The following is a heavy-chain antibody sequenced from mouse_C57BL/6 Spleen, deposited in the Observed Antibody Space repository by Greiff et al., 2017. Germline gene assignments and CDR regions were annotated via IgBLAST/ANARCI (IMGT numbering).Heavy chain of an antibody. J-gene: IGHJ2*01. CDR2: IRNKANGYTT. D-gene: IGHD4-1*01. V-gene: IGHV7-3*01. CDR3: ARYSELGYFDN. Sequence: EVQLVESGGGLVQPGGSLSLSCAASGFTFTDYYMSWVRQPPGKALEWLGFIRNKANGYTTEYSASVKGRFTISRDNSQSILYLQMNALRAEDSATYYCARYSELGYFDNWGQGTTLTVSS. CDR1: GFTFTDYY.